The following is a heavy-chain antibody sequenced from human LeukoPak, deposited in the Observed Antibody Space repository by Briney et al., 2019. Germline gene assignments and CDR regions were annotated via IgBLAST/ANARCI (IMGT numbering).Heavy chain of an antibody. Sequence: GGSLRLSCAASGFTFSSYSMNWVRQAPGKGLEWVSYISSSSSTIYYADSVKGRFSISRDNAKNSLYLQMNSLRAEDTAAYYCARHYYDSSGYSSPGLWGQGTLVTVSS. CDR3: ARHYYDSSGYSSPGL. D-gene: IGHD3-22*01. J-gene: IGHJ4*02. CDR2: ISSSSSTI. V-gene: IGHV3-48*01. CDR1: GFTFSSYS.